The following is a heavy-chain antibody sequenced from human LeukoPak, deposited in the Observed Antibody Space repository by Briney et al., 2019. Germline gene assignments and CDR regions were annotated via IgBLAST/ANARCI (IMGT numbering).Heavy chain of an antibody. CDR1: GYTFTGYY. CDR3: AREPMVRDFNWFDP. V-gene: IGHV1-2*06. D-gene: IGHD3-10*01. Sequence: ASVKVSCKASGYTFTGYYIHWVRRAPGQGLEWMGRINPNTGGTHYAQMFQGRVTMTRDTSISTAYMGLSRLTSDDTAVYYCAREPMVRDFNWFDPWGQGTLVTVSP. J-gene: IGHJ5*02. CDR2: INPNTGGT.